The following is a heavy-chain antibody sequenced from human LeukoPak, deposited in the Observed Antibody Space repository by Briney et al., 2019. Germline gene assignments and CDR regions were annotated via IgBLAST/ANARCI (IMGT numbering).Heavy chain of an antibody. CDR3: AKNGKDNYDMFFDY. Sequence: GGSLRLSCAASGFTFSTYSMNWVRQAPGKGLEWVSYISSSSTIYYADSVRGRFTISRDNAKNSLYLQMHSLRDEDPAVYYCAKNGKDNYDMFFDYWGQGTLVTVSP. CDR1: GFTFSTYS. CDR2: ISSSSTI. D-gene: IGHD3-9*01. J-gene: IGHJ4*02. V-gene: IGHV3-48*02.